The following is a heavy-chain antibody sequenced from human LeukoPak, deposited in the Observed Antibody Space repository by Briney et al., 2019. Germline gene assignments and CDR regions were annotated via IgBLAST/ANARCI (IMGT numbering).Heavy chain of an antibody. Sequence: GGSLRLSCAASRFTFSNYWMTWVRQAPGKGLEWVANIKQDESEKYYVDSVKGRFTISRDNAKNSLYLQMDSLRAEDTAVYYCARVQGTYSYDSPYYFDYWGQGTLVTVSS. V-gene: IGHV3-7*01. D-gene: IGHD3-22*01. J-gene: IGHJ4*02. CDR1: RFTFSNYW. CDR3: ARVQGTYSYDSPYYFDY. CDR2: IKQDESEK.